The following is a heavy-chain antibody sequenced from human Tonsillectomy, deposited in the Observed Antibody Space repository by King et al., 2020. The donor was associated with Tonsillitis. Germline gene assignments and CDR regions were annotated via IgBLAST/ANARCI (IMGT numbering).Heavy chain of an antibody. Sequence: VQLVESGGGLVQPGGSLRLSCAASGFTFSSYAMSWVRQVPGKGLEWVSGISGSGGSTYYADSVKGRFIISRDNSKNTLYLQMKSLRAEDTAVYYCAKAAQPNRDWYFDLWGRGTLVTVSS. D-gene: IGHD1-14*01. V-gene: IGHV3-23*04. J-gene: IGHJ2*01. CDR1: GFTFSSYA. CDR2: ISGSGGST. CDR3: AKAAQPNRDWYFDL.